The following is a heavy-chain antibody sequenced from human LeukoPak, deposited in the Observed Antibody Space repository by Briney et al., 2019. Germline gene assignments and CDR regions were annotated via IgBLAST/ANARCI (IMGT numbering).Heavy chain of an antibody. D-gene: IGHD6-19*01. CDR3: ARDSVSSGWSSDTYYFDY. CDR1: GFTFSNYW. CDR2: IKEDGSEK. V-gene: IGHV3-7*03. J-gene: IGHJ4*02. Sequence: GGSLRLSCAASGFTFSNYWMSWVRQAPGKGLEWVANIKEDGSEKCYVDSVKGRFTISRDNAKNSLYLQMNSLRAEDTAVYYCARDSVSSGWSSDTYYFDYWGQGTLVTVSS.